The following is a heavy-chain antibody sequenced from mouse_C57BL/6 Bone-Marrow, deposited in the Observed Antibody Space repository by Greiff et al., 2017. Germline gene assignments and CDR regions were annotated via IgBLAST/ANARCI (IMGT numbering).Heavy chain of an antibody. CDR3: ARLGPFDY. D-gene: IGHD4-1*01. Sequence: EVKVEESGPGLVKPSQSLSLTCSVTGYSITSGYYWNWIRQFPGNKLEWMGYISYDGSNNYNPSLKNRISITRDTSKNQFFLKLNSVTTEDTATYYCARLGPFDYGGQGTTLTVSS. J-gene: IGHJ2*01. CDR1: GYSITSGYY. CDR2: ISYDGSN. V-gene: IGHV3-6*01.